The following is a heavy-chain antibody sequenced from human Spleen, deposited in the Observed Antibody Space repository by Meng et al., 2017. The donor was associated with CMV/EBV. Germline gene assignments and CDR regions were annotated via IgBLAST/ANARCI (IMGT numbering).Heavy chain of an antibody. CDR2: IRTTGDTT. J-gene: IGHJ2*01. CDR1: FPCNA. Sequence: FPCNATYLVCHAPAKGKEWVSGIRTTGDTTVYADYVKGRFTVSRDNSKNTLYLPMNRLRDEDEALYSCAKDGDFGSGRLRIGYFDLWGRGTLVTVSS. V-gene: IGHV3-23*01. CDR3: AKDGDFGSGRLRIGYFDL. D-gene: IGHD3-10*01.